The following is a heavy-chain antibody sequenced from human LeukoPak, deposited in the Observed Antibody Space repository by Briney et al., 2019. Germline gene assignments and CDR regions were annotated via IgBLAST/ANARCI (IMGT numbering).Heavy chain of an antibody. Sequence: PSETLSLTCTVSGGSISSYYWSWIRQPAGKGLEWIGRIYTSGSTNYNPSLKSRVTMSVDTSKNQFSQKLSSVTAADTAVYYCARDLFGDLRSDDAFDIWGQGTMVTVSS. CDR3: ARDLFGDLRSDDAFDI. J-gene: IGHJ3*02. V-gene: IGHV4-4*07. D-gene: IGHD4-17*01. CDR2: IYTSGST. CDR1: GGSISSYY.